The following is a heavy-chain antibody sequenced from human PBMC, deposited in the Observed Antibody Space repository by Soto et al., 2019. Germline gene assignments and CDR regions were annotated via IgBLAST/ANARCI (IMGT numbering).Heavy chain of an antibody. V-gene: IGHV3-74*01. CDR1: GFTFSNYW. J-gene: IGHJ3*02. Sequence: GGSLRLSCAASGFTFSNYWMHWVRQAPGKGLVWVSRIKSDGSSTNYADSVKGRFTISRDNAENTLYLQMSSLRAEDTAVYYCARPHCSSYGCPNSLDIWGQGTMVTVSS. CDR2: IKSDGSST. CDR3: ARPHCSSYGCPNSLDI. D-gene: IGHD2-2*01.